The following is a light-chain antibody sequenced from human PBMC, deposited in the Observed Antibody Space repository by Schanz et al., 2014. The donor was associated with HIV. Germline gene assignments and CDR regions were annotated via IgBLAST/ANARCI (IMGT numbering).Light chain of an antibody. Sequence: QAVVTQEPSLTVSPGGTVTLTCASSTGPVTSYFYAHWFQQKPGQAPRTLIYDTSNKHSWTPARFSGSLLGGKAALTLSGAQPEDEADYYCLLSYSAARQVVFGGGTKLTVL. CDR2: DTS. J-gene: IGLJ2*01. CDR1: TGPVTSYFY. CDR3: LLSYSAARQVV. V-gene: IGLV7-46*01.